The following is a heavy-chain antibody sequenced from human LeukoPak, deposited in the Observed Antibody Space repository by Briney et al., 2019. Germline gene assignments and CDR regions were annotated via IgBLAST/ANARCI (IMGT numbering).Heavy chain of an antibody. CDR1: GFTFTSYA. CDR3: AKVLLWFGEGYVD. Sequence: QTGGSLRLSCAASGFTFTSYAMNWVRQAPGKGLEWVSTISGSGSSTYYVDSVKGRFTISRDNSKNTLYLQMNSLRAEDTAVYYCAKVLLWFGEGYVDWGQGTLVTVSS. V-gene: IGHV3-23*01. D-gene: IGHD3-10*01. J-gene: IGHJ4*02. CDR2: ISGSGSST.